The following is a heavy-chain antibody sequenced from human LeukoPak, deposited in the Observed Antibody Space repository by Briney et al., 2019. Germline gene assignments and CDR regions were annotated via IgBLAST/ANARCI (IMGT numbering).Heavy chain of an antibody. CDR2: IIPIFGTA. CDR1: GYTFTGYY. CDR3: ARARYYYDSSGYHDY. Sequence: SLRVSCKASGYTFTGYYMRWVRQAPGQGLEWMGGIIPIFGTANYAQKFQGRVTITADKSTSTAYIELSSERSEDKAVYYGARARYYYDSSGYHDYWGQGTLVTVSS. D-gene: IGHD3-22*01. J-gene: IGHJ4*02. V-gene: IGHV1-69*06.